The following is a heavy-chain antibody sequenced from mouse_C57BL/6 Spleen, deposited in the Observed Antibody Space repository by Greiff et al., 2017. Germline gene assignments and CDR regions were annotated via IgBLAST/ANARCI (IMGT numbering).Heavy chain of an antibody. J-gene: IGHJ3*01. CDR3: TREKEIYYGNLFAY. D-gene: IGHD2-1*01. CDR2: IEPETGGT. V-gene: IGHV1-15*01. Sequence: QVQLQQSGAELVRPGASVTLSCKASGYTFTDYEMHWVKQTPVHGLEWIGAIEPETGGTAYNQKFKGKAILTADKSYSTAYMELRSLTSEDSAVYYCTREKEIYYGNLFAYWGQGTLVTVSA. CDR1: GYTFTDYE.